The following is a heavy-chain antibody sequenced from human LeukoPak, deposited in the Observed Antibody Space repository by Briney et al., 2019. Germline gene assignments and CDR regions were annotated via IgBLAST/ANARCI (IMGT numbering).Heavy chain of an antibody. J-gene: IGHJ4*02. V-gene: IGHV3-11*01. CDR2: ISRSGIHM. CDR1: GFTFSDYY. Sequence: GGSLRLSCAASGFTFSDYYMSWIRHVPGKGLEWVSYISRSGIHMYYADSVKGRFTISRDDAKNSLYLQMNSLRAEDTALYYCAKLGSDSSGYYFGDWGQGTLVTVSS. D-gene: IGHD3-22*01. CDR3: AKLGSDSSGYYFGD.